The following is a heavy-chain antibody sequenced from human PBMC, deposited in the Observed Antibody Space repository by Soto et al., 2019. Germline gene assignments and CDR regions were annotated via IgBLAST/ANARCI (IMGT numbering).Heavy chain of an antibody. V-gene: IGHV3-66*01. CDR2: IYSGGST. Sequence: EVQLVESGGGLVQPGGSLRLSCAASGFTVSSNYMSWVRQAPGKGLEWVSVIYSGGSTYYAESVNCRFTICRDNSNNTLYLQMNILGAEDTVVYYCARYSIAVACNPEYFQLWGQGTLVTVSS. D-gene: IGHD6-19*01. CDR1: GFTVSSNY. CDR3: ARYSIAVACNPEYFQL. J-gene: IGHJ1*01.